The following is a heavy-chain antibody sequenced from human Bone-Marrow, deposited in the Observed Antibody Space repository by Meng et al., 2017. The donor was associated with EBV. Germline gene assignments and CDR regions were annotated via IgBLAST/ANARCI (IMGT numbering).Heavy chain of an antibody. Sequence: QGQLRQWGAGLLKPSETLSLTCVVNGGSLSGFSWSWIRQAPGKGLEWIGEIKHRGSTNYNPSLKNRVTISVDPSKNQFSLRLSSVTAADTAVYYCARATGGSTGYFRWGQGTLVTVSS. CDR2: IKHRGST. V-gene: IGHV4-34*01. CDR3: ARATGGSTGYFR. CDR1: GGSLSGFS. J-gene: IGHJ4*02. D-gene: IGHD3-9*01.